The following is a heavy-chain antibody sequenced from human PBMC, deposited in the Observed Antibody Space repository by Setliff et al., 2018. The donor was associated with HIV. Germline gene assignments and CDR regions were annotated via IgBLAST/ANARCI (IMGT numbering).Heavy chain of an antibody. CDR1: GFTFSSYW. CDR3: TTTIGMIVEGMDV. J-gene: IGHJ6*02. V-gene: IGHV3-74*01. CDR2: INSDGSNT. D-gene: IGHD3-22*01. Sequence: GGSLRLSCAASGFTFSSYWMHWVRQAPGKGLVWVSRINSDGSNTNYADSLKGRFTISRDNVKNTLYLQMDGLRAEDTAVYYCTTTIGMIVEGMDVWGQGTTVTVSS.